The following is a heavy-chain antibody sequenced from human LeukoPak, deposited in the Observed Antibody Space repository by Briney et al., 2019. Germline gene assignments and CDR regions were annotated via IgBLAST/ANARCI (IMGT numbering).Heavy chain of an antibody. V-gene: IGHV3-7*03. J-gene: IGHJ4*02. CDR3: ARGRTAAGLKPFDY. CDR2: IKQDGSEK. CDR1: GFTFSNYW. D-gene: IGHD6-13*01. Sequence: PGGSLRLSCAASGFTFSNYWMSWVRQAPGKGLEWVANIKQDGSEKYYVDSVKGRFTISRDNAKNSLYLQMNSLRAEDTAVYYCARGRTAAGLKPFDYWGQGTLVTVSS.